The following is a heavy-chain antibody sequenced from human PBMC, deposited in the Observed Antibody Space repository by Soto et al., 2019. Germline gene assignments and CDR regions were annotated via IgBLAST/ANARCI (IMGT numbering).Heavy chain of an antibody. V-gene: IGHV3-74*01. J-gene: IGHJ6*02. CDR1: GFTFSSYW. CDR3: AKDIVVVPAAVQFYYYYGMDV. CDR2: INSDGSST. D-gene: IGHD2-2*02. Sequence: GGSLRLSCAASGFTFSSYWMHWVRQAPGKGLVWVSRINSDGSSTSYADSVKGRFTISRDNSKNTLYLQMNSLRAEDTAVYYCAKDIVVVPAAVQFYYYYGMDVWGQGTTVTV.